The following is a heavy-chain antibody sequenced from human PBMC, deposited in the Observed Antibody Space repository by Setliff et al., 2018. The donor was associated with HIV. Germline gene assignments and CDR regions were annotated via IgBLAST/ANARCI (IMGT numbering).Heavy chain of an antibody. V-gene: IGHV4-31*03. J-gene: IGHJ4*02. D-gene: IGHD3-10*01. Sequence: SETLSLTCTVSGGSISSGGYYWSWILQHPGKGLEWIGFIYYSGSTYHNPSLKSRVTISVDTSKNQFSLKLNSVTAADTAVYYCARAKSLVRGVNYFDYWGQGTPVTVSS. CDR2: IYYSGST. CDR3: ARAKSLVRGVNYFDY. CDR1: GGSISSGGYY.